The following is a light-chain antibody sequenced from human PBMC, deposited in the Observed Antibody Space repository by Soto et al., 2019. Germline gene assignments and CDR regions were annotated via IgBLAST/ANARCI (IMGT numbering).Light chain of an antibody. CDR3: QSYDSSLSVV. CDR1: SSNIGAGYD. CDR2: GNS. Sequence: QSVLTQPPSVSGAPGQRVTISCTGSSSNIGAGYDVHWYQQLPGTAPKLLIYGNSNRPSGVPDRFSGSKSGTSASLAITGLKAEDEADYYCQSYDSSLSVVFGGGTQLTFL. V-gene: IGLV1-40*01. J-gene: IGLJ2*01.